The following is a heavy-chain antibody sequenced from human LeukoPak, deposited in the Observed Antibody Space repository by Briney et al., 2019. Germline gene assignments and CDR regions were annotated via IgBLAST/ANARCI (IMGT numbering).Heavy chain of an antibody. CDR1: GFTFSSYS. CDR3: ARCGWDYYYYYMDV. V-gene: IGHV3-48*01. Sequence: PGGSLRLSCAASGFTFSSYSMNWVRQAPGKGLEWVSYISSISSTIYYADSVKGRFTISRDNAKNSLYLQMNSLRAEDTAVYYCARCGWDYYYYYMDVWGKGTTVTVSS. J-gene: IGHJ6*03. D-gene: IGHD1-26*01. CDR2: ISSISSTI.